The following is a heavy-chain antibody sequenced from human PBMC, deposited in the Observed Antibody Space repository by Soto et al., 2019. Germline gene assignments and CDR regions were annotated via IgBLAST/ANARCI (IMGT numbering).Heavy chain of an antibody. V-gene: IGHV3-48*01. Sequence: GGSLRLSCAASGFTFSSYSMNWVRQAPGKGLEWVSYISSSSSTIYYADSVKGRFTISRDNAKNSLYLQMNSLRAEDTAVYYCARDDVKQQLPPGWFDPWGQGTLVTVSS. J-gene: IGHJ5*02. CDR3: ARDDVKQQLPPGWFDP. D-gene: IGHD6-13*01. CDR2: ISSSSSTI. CDR1: GFTFSSYS.